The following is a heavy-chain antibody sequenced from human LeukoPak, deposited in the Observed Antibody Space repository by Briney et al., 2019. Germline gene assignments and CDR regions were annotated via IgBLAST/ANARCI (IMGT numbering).Heavy chain of an antibody. CDR3: ARTRWSSSWYYFDY. V-gene: IGHV3-23*01. J-gene: IGHJ4*02. CDR2: ISGSGGST. D-gene: IGHD6-13*01. CDR1: GFXFSSYA. Sequence: PGGSLRLSCAASGFXFSSYAISWVRQAPGKGLEWVSAISGSGGSTYYADSVKGRFTISRDNSKNTLLLQMDSLSGEDTAKYYCARTRWSSSWYYFDYWGQGTLVTVSS.